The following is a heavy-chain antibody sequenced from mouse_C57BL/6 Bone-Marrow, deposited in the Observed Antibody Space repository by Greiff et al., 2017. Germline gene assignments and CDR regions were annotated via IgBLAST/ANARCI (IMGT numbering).Heavy chain of an antibody. J-gene: IGHJ2*01. V-gene: IGHV1-69*01. Sequence: VQLQQPGAELVMPGASVKLPCKASGYTFTSYWMHWVKQRPGQGLEWIGEIDPSDSYSNYNQKFKGKSTLTVDKSSSTAYMQLSSLTSEDSAVYYCAREGVMVPYYFDYWGQGTTLTVSS. CDR3: AREGVMVPYYFDY. CDR1: GYTFTSYW. CDR2: IDPSDSYS. D-gene: IGHD2-2*01.